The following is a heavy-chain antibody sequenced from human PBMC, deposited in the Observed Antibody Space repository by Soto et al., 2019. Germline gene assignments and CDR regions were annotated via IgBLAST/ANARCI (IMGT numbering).Heavy chain of an antibody. V-gene: IGHV4-31*03. D-gene: IGHD6-19*01. CDR3: ASSPVTGIYYAMDV. CDR1: GGSISSGGYY. CDR2: IYYTGST. Sequence: PSETLSLTCTVSGGSISSGGYYWSWIRQHPGKGLEWIGNIYYTGSTHYDPSLKRRITISLDTSKNQISLKLSSVTAADTAVYYCASSPVTGIYYAMDVWGQGTTVTVSS. J-gene: IGHJ6*02.